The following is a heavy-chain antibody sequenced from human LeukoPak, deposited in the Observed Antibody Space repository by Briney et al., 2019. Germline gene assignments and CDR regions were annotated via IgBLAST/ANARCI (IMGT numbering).Heavy chain of an antibody. CDR1: GFTFSSYS. Sequence: GGTLRLSCAAYGFTFSSYSMNWVRQAPGKGLEWVSSISSSSSYIYYADSVKGRFTISRDNAKNSLYLQMNSLRAEDTAVYYCARDFYRDGYNWGAFDIWGQGTMVTVSS. D-gene: IGHD5-24*01. CDR3: ARDFYRDGYNWGAFDI. V-gene: IGHV3-21*01. J-gene: IGHJ3*02. CDR2: ISSSSSYI.